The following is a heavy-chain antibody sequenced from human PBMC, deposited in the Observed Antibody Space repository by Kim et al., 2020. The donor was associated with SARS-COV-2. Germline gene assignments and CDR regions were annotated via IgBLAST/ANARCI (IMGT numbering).Heavy chain of an antibody. J-gene: IGHJ6*02. CDR1: GYTFTSYA. CDR3: ARSAITIFGVVTNGMDV. V-gene: IGHV1-3*01. Sequence: ASVKVSCKASGYTFTSYAMHWVRQAPGQRLEWMGWINAGNGNTKYSQKFQGRVTITRDTSASTAYMELSSLRSEDTAVYYCARSAITIFGVVTNGMDVWGQGTTVTVSS. D-gene: IGHD3-3*01. CDR2: INAGNGNT.